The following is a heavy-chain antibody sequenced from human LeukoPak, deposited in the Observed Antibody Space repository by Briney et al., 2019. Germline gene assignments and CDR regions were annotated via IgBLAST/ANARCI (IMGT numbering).Heavy chain of an antibody. D-gene: IGHD6-19*01. CDR2: ISSSSSYI. J-gene: IGHJ1*01. V-gene: IGHV3-21*01. CDR3: ARGPSSGWYWEYFQH. CDR1: GFTFSSYS. Sequence: GGSLRLSCAASGFTFSSYSMNWVRQAPGKGLEWVSSISSSSSYIYYADSVKGRFTISRDNAKNSLYLQMNSLRAEDTAVYYCARGPSSGWYWEYFQHWGQGTLVTVSS.